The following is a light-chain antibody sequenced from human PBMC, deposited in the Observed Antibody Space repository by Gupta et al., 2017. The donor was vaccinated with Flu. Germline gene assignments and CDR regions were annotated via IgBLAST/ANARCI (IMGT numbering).Light chain of an antibody. CDR2: CAS. V-gene: IGKV4-1*01. CDR3: QQADSFPPT. J-gene: IGKJ1*01. CDR1: QSVKYNSNNKSY. Sequence: EIVMTQSSHPLAVSLGERATIRCRSSQSVKYNSNNKSYLAWYQQRPGQPPRLLIYCASARESGVPDRFCGSGSGTXFTLSIXSLQAEDVAVYYCQQADSFPPTFGXGTKVEIK.